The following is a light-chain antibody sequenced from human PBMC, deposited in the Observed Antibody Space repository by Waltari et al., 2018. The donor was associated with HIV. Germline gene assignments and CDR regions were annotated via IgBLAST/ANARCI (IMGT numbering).Light chain of an antibody. CDR2: GIY. Sequence: HSALTQPASVSGSPGQSVTISRTGVPSATPLYDFVPWYRPFSREAPQLIIYGIYNRPSGISHRFSGSRSADTASLSISGLQSGDEAYYYCSSYTVTNSLVFGGGTKLTVL. V-gene: IGLV2-14*01. CDR3: SSYTVTNSLV. CDR1: PSATPLYDF. J-gene: IGLJ3*02.